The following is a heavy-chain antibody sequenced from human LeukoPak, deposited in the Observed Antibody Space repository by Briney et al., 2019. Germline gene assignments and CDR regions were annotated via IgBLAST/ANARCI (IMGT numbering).Heavy chain of an antibody. CDR1: GYTFTSYY. J-gene: IGHJ4*02. V-gene: IGHV1-46*01. Sequence: ASVKVSCKASGYTFTSYYMNWVRQAPGQGLEWMGIINPSGGSTSYAQKLQGRVTMTTDTSTSTAYMELRSLRSDDTAVYYCARDGEYDSRGYYYGYWGQGTLVTVPS. D-gene: IGHD3-22*01. CDR2: INPSGGST. CDR3: ARDGEYDSRGYYYGY.